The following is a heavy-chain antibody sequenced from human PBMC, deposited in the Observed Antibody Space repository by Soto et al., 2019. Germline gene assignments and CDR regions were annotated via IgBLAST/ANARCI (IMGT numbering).Heavy chain of an antibody. CDR3: ARAALLMVYAMGY. CDR2: INAGNGNT. D-gene: IGHD2-8*01. Sequence: ASVKVSCKASGYTFTSYAMHWVRQAPGQRLEWMGWINAGNGNTKYSQKFQGRVTITRDTSASTAYMELSSLRSEDTAVYYCARAALLMVYAMGYWGQGTLVTVSS. CDR1: GYTFTSYA. V-gene: IGHV1-3*01. J-gene: IGHJ4*02.